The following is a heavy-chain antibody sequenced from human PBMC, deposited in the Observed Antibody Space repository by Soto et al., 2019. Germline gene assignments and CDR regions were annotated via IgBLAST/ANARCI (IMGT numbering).Heavy chain of an antibody. Sequence: QVQLVQSGAEVKKPGASVKVSCKASGYTFTSYYMHWVRQAPGQGLEWMGIINPSGGSTSYAQKFQGSVTMTRDTSTSTVYMELSSLRSEDTAVYYCARPGYISSWYRTELTYFDYWGQGTLVTVSS. D-gene: IGHD6-13*01. V-gene: IGHV1-46*01. J-gene: IGHJ4*02. CDR1: GYTFTSYY. CDR3: ARPGYISSWYRTELTYFDY. CDR2: INPSGGST.